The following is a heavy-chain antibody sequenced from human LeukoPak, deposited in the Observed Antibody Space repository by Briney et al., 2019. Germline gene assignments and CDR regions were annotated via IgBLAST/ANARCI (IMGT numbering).Heavy chain of an antibody. J-gene: IGHJ4*02. D-gene: IGHD6-19*01. V-gene: IGHV3-74*01. Sequence: GGSLRLSCAASGFAFSSYWMHWVRQAPGKGLVWVSRINSDGSSTSYADSVKGRFTISRDNAKNTLYLQMNSLRAEDTAVYYCARDPSSGWYRAFDYWGQGTLVIVSS. CDR3: ARDPSSGWYRAFDY. CDR1: GFAFSSYW. CDR2: INSDGSST.